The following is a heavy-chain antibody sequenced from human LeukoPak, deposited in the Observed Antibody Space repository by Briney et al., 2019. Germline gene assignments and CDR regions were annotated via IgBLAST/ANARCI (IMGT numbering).Heavy chain of an antibody. Sequence: GESLKISCKGSGYSFTSYWIGWVRQMPGKGLEWMGIIYPGDSDTRYSPSFQGQVTISADKSISTAYLQWSSLKASDTAMYYCATGESSGYYYYGMDVWGQGTTVTVSS. J-gene: IGHJ6*02. CDR2: IYPGDSDT. CDR1: GYSFTSYW. D-gene: IGHD3-10*01. V-gene: IGHV5-51*01. CDR3: ATGESSGYYYYGMDV.